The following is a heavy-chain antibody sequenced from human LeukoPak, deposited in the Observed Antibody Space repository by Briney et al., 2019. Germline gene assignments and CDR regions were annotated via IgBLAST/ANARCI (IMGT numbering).Heavy chain of an antibody. CDR1: GGSISSSSGNC. J-gene: IGHJ4*02. V-gene: IGHV4-4*02. D-gene: IGHD3-9*01. CDR3: ARGGRYFDWLLPYYFDY. CDR2: IYHSGST. Sequence: SETLSLTCAVSGGSISSSSGNCWTWVRQPPGKGLEWIGEIYHSGSTNYNPSLKSRVTMLLDKSKNQFSLKLSSVTAADTAVYYCARGGRYFDWLLPYYFDYWGQGTLVTVSS.